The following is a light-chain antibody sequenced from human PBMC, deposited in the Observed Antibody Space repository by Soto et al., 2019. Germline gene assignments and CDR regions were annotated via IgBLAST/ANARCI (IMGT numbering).Light chain of an antibody. CDR3: KQRSKWRT. CDR1: QSVSGY. CDR2: DAS. J-gene: IGKJ1*01. Sequence: EIVLTQSPATLSLSPGERATLSCRASQSVSGYLAWYQQKPGQAPRLLIYDASKRATGIPARFSGSGFGTDFTLTISSLAPEEFAVDYCKQRSKWRTFGQGTKVEIK. V-gene: IGKV3-11*01.